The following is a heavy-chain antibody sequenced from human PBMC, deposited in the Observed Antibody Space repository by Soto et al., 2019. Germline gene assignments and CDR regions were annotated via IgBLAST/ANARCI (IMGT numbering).Heavy chain of an antibody. V-gene: IGHV1-2*04. CDR2: INPNSGGT. CDR1: GYTFTGYY. CDR3: AREPRPGDRFGDDAFDI. Sequence: ASVKVSCKASGYTFTGYYMHWVRQAPGQGLEWMGWINPNSGGTNYAQKFQGWVTMTRDTSISTAYMELSRLRSDDTAVYYCAREPRPGDRFGDDAFDIWGQGTMVTVSS. D-gene: IGHD3-16*01. J-gene: IGHJ3*02.